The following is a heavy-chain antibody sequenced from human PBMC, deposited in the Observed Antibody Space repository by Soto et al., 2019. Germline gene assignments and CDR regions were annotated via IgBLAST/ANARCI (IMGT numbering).Heavy chain of an antibody. V-gene: IGHV4-39*01. Sequence: SETLSLTCTVSGGSISSSSYYWGWIRQPPGKGLEWIGSIYYSGSTYYKPSLKSRITISVDTSKNQIYLKLRFVTAADTAVYYCARLSSSGWYGGDYYYYGMDVWGQGTTVTVSS. CDR3: ARLSSSGWYGGDYYYYGMDV. D-gene: IGHD6-19*01. CDR2: IYYSGST. J-gene: IGHJ6*02. CDR1: GGSISSSSYY.